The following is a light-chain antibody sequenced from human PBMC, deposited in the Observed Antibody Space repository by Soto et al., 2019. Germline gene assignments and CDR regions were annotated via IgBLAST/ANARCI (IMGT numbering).Light chain of an antibody. CDR3: LLYFDVARV. V-gene: IGLV7-46*01. CDR2: DTS. J-gene: IGLJ2*01. CDR1: TGTLTSGHF. Sequence: QTVVTQEPSLTVSPGGTVTLSCGSSTGTLTSGHFPYWFQQKPGQAPRALIFDTSKKYSWTPARFSGSLLGGKAALTLSGAQPEDEADYYCLLYFDVARVFGGGTKLTVL.